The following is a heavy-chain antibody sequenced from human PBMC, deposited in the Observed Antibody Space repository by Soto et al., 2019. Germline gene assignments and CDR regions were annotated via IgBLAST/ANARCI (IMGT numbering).Heavy chain of an antibody. CDR2: INPSFGGA. Sequence: GASVKVSCKASGYTFTSYYMHWVRQAPGQGLEWMGMINPSFGGANYAQKFQDRVTITRDTSASTAYMNLSSLRSEDTAVYYCARGIATGQLDPWGQGTLVTVSS. CDR3: ARGIATGQLDP. V-gene: IGHV1-46*01. D-gene: IGHD2-15*01. J-gene: IGHJ5*02. CDR1: GYTFTSYY.